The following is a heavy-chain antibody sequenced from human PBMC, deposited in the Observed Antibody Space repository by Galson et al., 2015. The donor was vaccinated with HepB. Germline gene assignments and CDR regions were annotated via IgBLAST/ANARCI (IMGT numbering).Heavy chain of an antibody. V-gene: IGHV1-69*13. J-gene: IGHJ3*02. CDR2: IIPIFGTA. Sequence: SVKVSCKASGGTFSSYAISWVRQAPGQGLEWMGGIIPIFGTANYAQKFQGRVTITADESTSTAYMELSSLRSEDTAVYYCARGADYYGSGSRDAFDIWGQGTMVTVSS. CDR3: ARGADYYGSGSRDAFDI. CDR1: GGTFSSYA. D-gene: IGHD3-10*01.